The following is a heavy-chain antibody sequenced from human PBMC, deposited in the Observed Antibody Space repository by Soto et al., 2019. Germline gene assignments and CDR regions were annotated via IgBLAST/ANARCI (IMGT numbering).Heavy chain of an antibody. V-gene: IGHV3-48*01. J-gene: IGHJ6*03. CDR2: ISSSSSVI. CDR3: ARDLSWGSNWYYYMDV. CDR1: GFILSDCA. D-gene: IGHD7-27*01. Sequence: EVQLVESGGGLVQPGGSLRLSCATSGFILSDCAMNWVRQAPGKGLEWVSYISSSSSVIDYADSVKGRFTVSRDNAKNSLELQMDSPRAEDTAVYYCARDLSWGSNWYYYMDVWGKGTTVTVSS.